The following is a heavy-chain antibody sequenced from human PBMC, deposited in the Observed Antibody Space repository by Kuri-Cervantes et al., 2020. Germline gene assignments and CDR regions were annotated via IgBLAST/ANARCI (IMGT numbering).Heavy chain of an antibody. J-gene: IGHJ4*02. D-gene: IGHD3-22*01. CDR1: GFTFSSYG. CDR3: ARDNYDSSGYYYKDY. CDR2: IWYDGSNK. V-gene: IGHV3-33*08. Sequence: GESLKISCAASGFTFSSYGMHWVRQAPGKGLEWVAVIWYDGSNKYYADSVKGRFTISRDSSKNTLYLQMNSLRAEDTAVYYCARDNYDSSGYYYKDYWGQGTLVTVSS.